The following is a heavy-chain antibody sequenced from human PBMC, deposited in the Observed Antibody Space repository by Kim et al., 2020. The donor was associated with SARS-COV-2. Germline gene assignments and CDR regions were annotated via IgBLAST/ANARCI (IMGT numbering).Heavy chain of an antibody. CDR2: IYYSGST. V-gene: IGHV4-31*03. D-gene: IGHD1-1*01. J-gene: IGHJ4*02. CDR3: AREGPGNLPDY. Sequence: SETLSLTCTVSGGSISSGGYYWSWIRQHPGKGLEWIGYIYYSGSTYYNPSLKSRVTITVDTTKNQFSLKLSSVTAADTAVYYCAREGPGNLPDYWGQGTLVTVSS. CDR1: GGSISSGGYY.